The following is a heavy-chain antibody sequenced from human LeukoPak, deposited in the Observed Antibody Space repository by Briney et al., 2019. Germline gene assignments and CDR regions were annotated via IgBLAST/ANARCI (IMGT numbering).Heavy chain of an antibody. D-gene: IGHD6-13*01. V-gene: IGHV4-59*01. CDR3: AREVGTIAAPDY. Sequence: SETLSLTCTVSGGSISSYYWSWIRQPPGKGLEGIGYIYYSGSTNYNPSLKSRVTISVDTSKNQFSLKLSSVTAADTAVYYCAREVGTIAAPDYWGQGTLVTVSS. CDR1: GGSISSYY. CDR2: IYYSGST. J-gene: IGHJ4*02.